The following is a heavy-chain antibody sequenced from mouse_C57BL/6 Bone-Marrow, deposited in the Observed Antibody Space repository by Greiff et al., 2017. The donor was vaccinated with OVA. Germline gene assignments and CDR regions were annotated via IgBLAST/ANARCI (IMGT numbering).Heavy chain of an antibody. Sequence: EVHLVESGGGLVQPGGSLKLSCAASGFTFSDYYMYWVRQTPEKRLEWVAYISNGGGSTYYPDTVKGRFTISRDNAKNTLYLQMSRLKSEDTAMYYCARRYDYDWAMDYWGQGTSATVSS. CDR1: GFTFSDYY. D-gene: IGHD2-4*01. V-gene: IGHV5-12*01. CDR2: ISNGGGST. CDR3: ARRYDYDWAMDY. J-gene: IGHJ4*01.